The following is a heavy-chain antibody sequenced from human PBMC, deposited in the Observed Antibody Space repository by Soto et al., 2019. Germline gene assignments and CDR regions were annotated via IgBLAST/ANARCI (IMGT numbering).Heavy chain of an antibody. J-gene: IGHJ4*02. CDR2: IIPIFGTA. CDR1: GGTFSSYA. Sequence: SVKVSCKASGGTFSSYAISWVRQAPGQGLEWMGGIIPIFGTANYAQKFQGRVTITADESTSTAYMELSSLRSEDTAVYYCAAYLEYSSSSDYWGQGTLVTVSS. CDR3: AAYLEYSSSSDY. D-gene: IGHD6-6*01. V-gene: IGHV1-69*13.